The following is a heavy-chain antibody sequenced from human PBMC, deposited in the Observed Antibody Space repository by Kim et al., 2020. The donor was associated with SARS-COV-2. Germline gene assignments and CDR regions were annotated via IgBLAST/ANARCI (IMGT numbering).Heavy chain of an antibody. CDR1: GFTFSSYW. D-gene: IGHD1-26*01. J-gene: IGHJ3*02. CDR3: ARGSSGCYARAYDI. CDR2: ISSDGSST. Sequence: GGSLRLSCAGSGFTFSSYWMHWVRQAPGTCLVWVSRISSDGSSTSYADSVNGRLTISRDNAKHTVYLQMYSLRAEDTAVYYCARGSSGCYARAYDICGQG. V-gene: IGHV3-74*01.